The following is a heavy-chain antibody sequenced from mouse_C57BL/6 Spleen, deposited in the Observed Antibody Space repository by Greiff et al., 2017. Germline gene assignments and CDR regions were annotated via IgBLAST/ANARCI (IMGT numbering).Heavy chain of an antibody. J-gene: IGHJ2*01. Sequence: VQLQQPGAELVRPGSSVKLSCKASGYTFTSYWMDWVKQRPGQGLEWIGNIYPSDSETHYNQKFKDKATLTVDKSSSTAYMQLSSLKDEDVAVYYCAGRGDYGFAYWGQGTTLTVAS. V-gene: IGHV1-61*01. CDR1: GYTFTSYW. D-gene: IGHD2-13*01. CDR3: AGRGDYGFAY. CDR2: IYPSDSET.